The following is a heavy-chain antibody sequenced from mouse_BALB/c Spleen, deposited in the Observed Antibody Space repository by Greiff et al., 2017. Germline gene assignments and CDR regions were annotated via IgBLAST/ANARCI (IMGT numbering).Heavy chain of an antibody. CDR3: ARTGYYAMDY. V-gene: IGHV5-17*02. Sequence: EVNVVEWGGLVQPGGSRKLSCAASGFTFSSFGMHWVRQAPEKGLEWVAYISSGSSTIYYADTVKGRFTISRDNPKNTLFLQMTSLRSEDTAMYYCARTGYYAMDYWGQGTSVTVSS. J-gene: IGHJ4*01. CDR1: GFTFSSFG. CDR2: ISSGSSTI.